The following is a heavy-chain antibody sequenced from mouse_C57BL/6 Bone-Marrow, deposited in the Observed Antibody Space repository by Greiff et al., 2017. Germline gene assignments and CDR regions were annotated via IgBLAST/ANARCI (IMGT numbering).Heavy chain of an antibody. D-gene: IGHD2-1*01. CDR1: GFTFSSYA. J-gene: IGHJ1*03. V-gene: IGHV5-4*01. CDR2: ISDGGSYT. Sequence: EVQLVESGGGLVKPGGSLKLSCAASGFTFSSYALSWVRQTPEKRLEWVATISDGGSYTSYPDNVKGRFTISSDNAKNNLYLQMSHLKFKDIAMYYCARGYGNFWYFDVRGTGTTVTVSS. CDR3: ARGYGNFWYFDV.